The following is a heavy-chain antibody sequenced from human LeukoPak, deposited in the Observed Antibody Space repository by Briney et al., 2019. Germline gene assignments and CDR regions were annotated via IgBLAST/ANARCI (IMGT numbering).Heavy chain of an antibody. D-gene: IGHD4-17*01. CDR1: GFTFSSYA. CDR3: ATMGYGDFTKYFQH. J-gene: IGHJ1*01. CDR2: ISGSGGST. Sequence: GGSLRLSCAASGFTFSSYAMSWVRQAPGKGLEWVSAISGSGGSTYYAHSVKGRFTISRDNSKNALYLQMNSLRAGDTAVYYCATMGYGDFTKYFQHWGQGTLVTVSS. V-gene: IGHV3-23*01.